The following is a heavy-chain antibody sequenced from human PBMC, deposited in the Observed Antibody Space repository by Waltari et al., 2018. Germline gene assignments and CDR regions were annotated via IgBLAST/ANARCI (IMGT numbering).Heavy chain of an antibody. J-gene: IGHJ3*02. D-gene: IGHD3-22*01. CDR1: GYSFTSYW. Sequence: EVQLVQSGAEVKKPGESLKIACKGYGYSFTSYWVGWVRPMPVKGREWMGFIYPGDSDTRYSPSFQGQVTISADKSISTAYLQWSSLKASDTAMYYCARRRYYDSSGYYRVEAFDIWGQGTMVTVSS. CDR3: ARRRYYDSSGYYRVEAFDI. CDR2: IYPGDSDT. V-gene: IGHV5-51*01.